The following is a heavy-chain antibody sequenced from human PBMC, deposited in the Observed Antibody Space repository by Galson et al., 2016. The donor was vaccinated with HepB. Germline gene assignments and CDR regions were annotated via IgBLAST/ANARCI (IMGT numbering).Heavy chain of an antibody. D-gene: IGHD1-1*01. CDR2: INAGNGNT. V-gene: IGHV1-3*01. CDR1: GYIFSSYT. CDR3: ARLGQQLARHLAY. Sequence: SVKVSCKASGYIFSSYTIYWVRQAPGQRLEWMGWINAGNGNTKSSQKFQGRVTLTTDTAATTAYLELSSLNSEDTAVYYCARLGQQLARHLAYWGQGTLVTVSS. J-gene: IGHJ4*02.